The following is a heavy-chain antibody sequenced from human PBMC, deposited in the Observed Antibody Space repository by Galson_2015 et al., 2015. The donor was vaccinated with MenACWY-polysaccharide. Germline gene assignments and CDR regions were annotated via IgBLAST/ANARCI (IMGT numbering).Heavy chain of an antibody. CDR1: GATFSSYA. CDR3: AKDLGWGSGYNYGPLGLY. J-gene: IGHJ4*01. CDR2: ISGSGRST. V-gene: IGHV3-23*01. D-gene: IGHD5-18*01. Sequence: SLRLSCAAPGATFSSYAFSWVRQAPGKGLEWVATISGSGRSTFYADSVQGRFILSRDNPQNTLQLQMNSLRAEDTAVYYCAKDLGWGSGYNYGPLGLYWGQGTLVTVSS.